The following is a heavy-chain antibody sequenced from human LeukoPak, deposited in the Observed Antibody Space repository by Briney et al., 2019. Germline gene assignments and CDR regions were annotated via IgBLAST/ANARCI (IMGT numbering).Heavy chain of an antibody. V-gene: IGHV3-23*01. CDR1: GFAFSSYD. D-gene: IGHD6-19*01. J-gene: IGHJ4*02. CDR3: AKGSMDGWLVTYRYFEN. CDR2: IRVIHYNT. Sequence: GGSLRLSCAASGFAFSSYDMPWVRQAPGRRREWVSGIRVIHYNTYDADSVKGRFTISRDNSKNPLYLQMDSLRDDDTAVYYCAKGSMDGWLVTYRYFENWGQGTLVTVSS.